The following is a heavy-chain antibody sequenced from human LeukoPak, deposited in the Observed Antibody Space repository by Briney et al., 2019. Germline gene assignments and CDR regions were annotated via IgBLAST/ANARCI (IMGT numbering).Heavy chain of an antibody. CDR2: ISGSGGST. CDR1: GFTFSSYA. V-gene: IGHV3-23*01. CDR3: ASFGGGYTGSYFGY. Sequence: GGSLRLSCAASGFTFSSYAMSWVRQALGKGLEWVSAISGSGGSTYYADSVKGRFTISRDNAKNSLYLQMNSLRAEDTAVYYCASFGGGYTGSYFGYWGQGTLVTVSS. D-gene: IGHD1-26*01. J-gene: IGHJ4*02.